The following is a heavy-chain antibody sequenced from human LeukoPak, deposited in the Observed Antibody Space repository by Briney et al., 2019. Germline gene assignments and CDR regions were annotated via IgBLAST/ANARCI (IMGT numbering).Heavy chain of an antibody. Sequence: GGSLRLSCAASGFTFSSYSMNWVRQAPGKGLEWVSYISSRRSPIYYADSVKGRFTISRDNSKNTLYLQMNSLRAEDTAVYYCAKDRVDYGNYAEVFDYWGQGTLVTVSS. CDR1: GFTFSSYS. J-gene: IGHJ4*02. CDR2: ISSRRSPI. CDR3: AKDRVDYGNYAEVFDY. D-gene: IGHD4-11*01. V-gene: IGHV3-48*01.